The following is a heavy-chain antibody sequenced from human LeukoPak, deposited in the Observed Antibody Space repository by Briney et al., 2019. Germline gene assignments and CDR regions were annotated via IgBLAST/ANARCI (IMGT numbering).Heavy chain of an antibody. D-gene: IGHD1-26*01. V-gene: IGHV4-34*01. CDR3: ARAFLGATKPYYFDY. J-gene: IGHJ4*02. CDR1: GGSFSGYY. Sequence: SETLSLTCAVYGGSFSGYYWSWIRQPPGKGLEWIGEINHSGSTNYNPSLKSRVTISVDTSKNQFSLKLSSVTAADTAVYYCARAFLGATKPYYFDYWGQGTLVTVSS. CDR2: INHSGST.